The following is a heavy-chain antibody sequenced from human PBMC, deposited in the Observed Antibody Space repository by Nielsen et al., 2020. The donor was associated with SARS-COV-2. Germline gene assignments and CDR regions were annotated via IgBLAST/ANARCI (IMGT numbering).Heavy chain of an antibody. Sequence: VRQAPGKGLEWVANIKQDGSGKYYVDSVKGRFTISRDNAKNSLYLQMNSLRAEDTAVYYCARDRTAYYRPLGDLQYWGQGTLVTVSS. CDR3: ARDRTAYYRPLGDLQY. CDR2: IKQDGSGK. V-gene: IGHV3-7*03. J-gene: IGHJ4*02. D-gene: IGHD2-21*01.